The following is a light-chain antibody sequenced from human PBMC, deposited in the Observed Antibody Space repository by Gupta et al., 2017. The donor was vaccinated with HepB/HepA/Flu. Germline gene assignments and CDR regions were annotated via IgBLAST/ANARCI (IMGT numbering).Light chain of an antibody. CDR1: SSDVGGYDY. Sequence: QSALTQPASVSGSPGQSITISCTGASSDVGGYDYVSWYQQHPGRAPRLMIYDVSSRPSGVSNRFSGSKLGNTVSLTISGLQAEDEADYYCSSYTSTSTLGLFGTGTKVTVL. CDR3: SSYTSTSTLGL. V-gene: IGLV2-14*03. J-gene: IGLJ1*01. CDR2: DVS.